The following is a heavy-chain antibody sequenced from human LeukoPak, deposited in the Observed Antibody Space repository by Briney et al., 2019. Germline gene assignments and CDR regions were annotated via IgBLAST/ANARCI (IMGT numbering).Heavy chain of an antibody. CDR1: GGSINSHS. CDR3: AILGVDYDSGMEV. J-gene: IGHJ6*02. V-gene: IGHV4-59*08. CDR2: MYESGTA. Sequence: SETLSLTCTVSGGSINSHSWSWIRQPPGKGLEWIGYMYESGTANYTPSLKSRVTISVDTSNNRFTLKLSSVTAADTAVYYCAILGVDYDSGMEVWGQGTPVTVSS. D-gene: IGHD2-15*01.